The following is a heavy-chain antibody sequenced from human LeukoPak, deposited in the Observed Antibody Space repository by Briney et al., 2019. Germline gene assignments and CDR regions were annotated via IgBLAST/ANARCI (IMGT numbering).Heavy chain of an antibody. J-gene: IGHJ4*02. D-gene: IGHD4-17*01. V-gene: IGHV3-53*01. CDR2: IYSGGST. CDR3: ARLTVTHFDY. Sequence: GGSLRLSCAASGFTVSSNYMSWVRQAPGKGLEWVSVIYSGGSTYYADSVKGRLTISRDNSKNTLYLQMNSLRAEDTAVYYCARLTVTHFDYWGQGTLVTVSS. CDR1: GFTVSSNY.